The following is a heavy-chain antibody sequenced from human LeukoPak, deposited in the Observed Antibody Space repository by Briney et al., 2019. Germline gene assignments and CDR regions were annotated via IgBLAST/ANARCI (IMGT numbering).Heavy chain of an antibody. J-gene: IGHJ5*02. V-gene: IGHV1-2*02. D-gene: IGHD1-14*01. CDR3: ATTLGITQPFDP. CDR2: INPNSGGT. CDR1: GYTFTGYY. Sequence: ASVKVSCKASGYTFTGYYMHWVRQAPGQGLEWMGWINPNSGGTNYAQKFQGRVTMTRDTSISTAYMELSRLRSDDTAVYYCATTLGITQPFDPWGQGTLVTVSS.